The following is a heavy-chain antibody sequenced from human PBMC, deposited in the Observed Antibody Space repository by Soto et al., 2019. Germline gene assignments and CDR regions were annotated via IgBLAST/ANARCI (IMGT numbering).Heavy chain of an antibody. D-gene: IGHD6-13*01. CDR2: VYPGDSDT. CDR1: GYSFTSYW. J-gene: IGHJ6*02. V-gene: IGHV5-51*01. CDR3: TRQRAAAGYYCYYGMDV. Sequence: GESLKISCKGSGYSFTSYWIGWVRQMPGKGLEWMGIVYPGDSDTRYSRSFQGQVTISADKSISTAYLQWSSLKASDTAMYYCTRQRAAAGYYCYYGMDVWGQGTTVTVSS.